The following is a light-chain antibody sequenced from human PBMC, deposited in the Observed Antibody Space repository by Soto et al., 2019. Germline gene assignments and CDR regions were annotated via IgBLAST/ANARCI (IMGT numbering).Light chain of an antibody. V-gene: IGKV3-15*01. CDR2: GAS. Sequence: EIVMTQSPATLSVSPGERATLSCRASQSVSSNLAWYQQKPGQAPRLLIYGASTRATGIPARFSGSRSGTEFTLTIRSLQSEDFAVYYCQQYYNWPWTFGQGTKVEIK. CDR1: QSVSSN. CDR3: QQYYNWPWT. J-gene: IGKJ1*01.